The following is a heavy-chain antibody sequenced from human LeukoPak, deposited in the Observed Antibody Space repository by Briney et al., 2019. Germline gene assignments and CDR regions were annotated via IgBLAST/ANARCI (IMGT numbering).Heavy chain of an antibody. D-gene: IGHD2-21*01. CDR1: GFTFSSYN. V-gene: IGHV3-48*02. CDR3: ARGDGMDV. Sequence: GGSLRLSCAASGFTFSSYNMIWVRQAPGKGLEWVSYISGSSTTIRNADSVKGRFTISRDNAKNSLYLQMNSLRDEDTAVYYCARGDGMDVWGQGTTVTVSS. CDR2: ISGSSTTI. J-gene: IGHJ6*02.